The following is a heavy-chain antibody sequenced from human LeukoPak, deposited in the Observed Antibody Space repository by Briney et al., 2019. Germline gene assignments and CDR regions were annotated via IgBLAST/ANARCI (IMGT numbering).Heavy chain of an antibody. CDR2: IKEDGSEK. J-gene: IGHJ3*02. CDR3: GGKVFDN. D-gene: IGHD3-16*01. Sequence: GGSLRLSCAASGFTFSTYWMAWIRQAPGKGLEWVANIKEDGSEKYYVDSVKGRFTISRDNAKNSVFLQMNSLRVEDTALYYCGGKVFDNLGQGENVTLSS. CDR1: GFTFSTYW. V-gene: IGHV3-7*01.